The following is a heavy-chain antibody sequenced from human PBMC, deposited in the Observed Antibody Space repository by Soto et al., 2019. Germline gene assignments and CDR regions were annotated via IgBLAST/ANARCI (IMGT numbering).Heavy chain of an antibody. Sequence: SETLSLTCTVSGGSISSYYWSWIRQPPGKGLEWIGYIYYSGSTNYNPSLKSRVTISVDTSKNQFSLKLSSVTAADTAVYYCARGFRYCSGGSCPKRDTHFDYWGQGTLVTVSS. CDR2: IYYSGST. D-gene: IGHD2-15*01. CDR3: ARGFRYCSGGSCPKRDTHFDY. V-gene: IGHV4-59*01. CDR1: GGSISSYY. J-gene: IGHJ4*02.